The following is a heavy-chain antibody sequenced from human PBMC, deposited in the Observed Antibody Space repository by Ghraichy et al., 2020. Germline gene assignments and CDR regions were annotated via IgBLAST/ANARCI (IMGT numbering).Heavy chain of an antibody. CDR1: GGSISSSSYY. J-gene: IGHJ4*02. V-gene: IGHV4-39*01. CDR3: ARQGSYYDFDY. CDR2: IYYSGST. D-gene: IGHD3-3*01. Sequence: SETLSLTCTVSGGSISSSSYYWGWIRQPPGKGLEWIGSIYYSGSTYYSPSLKSRVTISVDTSKNQFSLKLSSVTAADTAVYYCARQGSYYDFDYWGQGTLVTVSS.